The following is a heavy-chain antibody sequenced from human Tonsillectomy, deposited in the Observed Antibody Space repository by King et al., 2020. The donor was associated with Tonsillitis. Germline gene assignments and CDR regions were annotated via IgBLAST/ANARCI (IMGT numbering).Heavy chain of an antibody. CDR1: GFTFSDYW. CDR2: IKKEGSEK. D-gene: IGHD2-21*01. CDR3: ARDPLRGGDLDY. Sequence: QLVQSGGGLVQPGGSLRLSCAASGFTFSDYWMSGFRQAPGKGLEWGANIKKEGSEKNYVGSVKGRFTISRDNAKNSLYLQMNSLRAEDTAVYYCARDPLRGGDLDYWGQGTLVTVSS. V-gene: IGHV3-7*03. J-gene: IGHJ4*02.